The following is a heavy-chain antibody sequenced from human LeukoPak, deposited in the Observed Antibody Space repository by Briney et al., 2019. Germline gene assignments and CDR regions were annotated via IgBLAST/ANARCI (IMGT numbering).Heavy chain of an antibody. Sequence: PGGSLRLSCAASGFTFSSYAMSWVRQAPGKGLEWVSAISGSGGSTYYADSMKGRFTISRDNSKNTLYLQMNSLRAEDTAVYYCAKATLRYYYDSSGYYFDYWGQGTLVTVSS. D-gene: IGHD3-22*01. CDR3: AKATLRYYYDSSGYYFDY. CDR1: GFTFSSYA. J-gene: IGHJ4*02. CDR2: ISGSGGST. V-gene: IGHV3-23*01.